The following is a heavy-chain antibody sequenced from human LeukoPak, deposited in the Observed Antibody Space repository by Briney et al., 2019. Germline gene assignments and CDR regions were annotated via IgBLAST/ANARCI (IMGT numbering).Heavy chain of an antibody. CDR1: GGSFSGYY. V-gene: IGHV4-59*01. CDR2: IYYSGST. D-gene: IGHD1-26*01. Sequence: PSETLSLTCAVYGGSFSGYYWSWIRQPPGKGLEWIGYIYYSGSTNYNPSLKSRVTISVDTSKNQFSLKLNSVTAADTAVYYCARGRELLLLTDYWGQGTLVTVSS. J-gene: IGHJ4*02. CDR3: ARGRELLLLTDY.